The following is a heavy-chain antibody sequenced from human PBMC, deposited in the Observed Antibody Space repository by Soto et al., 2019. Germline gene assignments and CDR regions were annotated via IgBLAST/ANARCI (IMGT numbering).Heavy chain of an antibody. CDR2: ISSSSSTI. V-gene: IGHV3-48*02. Sequence: PGGSLRLSCAASGFTFSSYDMNWVRQAPGKGLEWVSYISSSSSTIYYADSVKGRFTISRDNAKNSLYLQMNSLRDEDTAVYYCARGAEYDSSGLRLNWFDPWGQGTLVTVSS. D-gene: IGHD3-22*01. J-gene: IGHJ5*02. CDR3: ARGAEYDSSGLRLNWFDP. CDR1: GFTFSSYD.